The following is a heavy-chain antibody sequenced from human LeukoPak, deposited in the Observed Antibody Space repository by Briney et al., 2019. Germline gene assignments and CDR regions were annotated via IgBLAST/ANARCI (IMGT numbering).Heavy chain of an antibody. CDR1: GYTFTSYY. Sequence: GASVKVSCKASGYTFTSYYMHWVRQAPGQGLERMGIINPSGGSTSYAQKFQGRVTMTRDTSTSTVYMELSSLRSEDTAVYYSARDSFSGDYVYYYGMDVWGQGTTVTVSS. J-gene: IGHJ6*02. D-gene: IGHD4-17*01. CDR2: INPSGGST. V-gene: IGHV1-46*01. CDR3: ARDSFSGDYVYYYGMDV.